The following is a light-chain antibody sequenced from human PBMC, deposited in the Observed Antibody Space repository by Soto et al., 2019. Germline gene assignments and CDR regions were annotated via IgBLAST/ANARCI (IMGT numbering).Light chain of an antibody. J-gene: IGKJ5*01. CDR3: QQYGSSPPFT. V-gene: IGKV3-20*01. Sequence: EIVLTQSPGTLSLTPGERATLSCRASQGVRNNYLAWYQVRPGRAPRLLIYDASTKATAIPDRISGGGSGTDFTLTITGLEPEDLAVYYCQQYGSSPPFTFGQGTRLEIK. CDR1: QGVRNNY. CDR2: DAS.